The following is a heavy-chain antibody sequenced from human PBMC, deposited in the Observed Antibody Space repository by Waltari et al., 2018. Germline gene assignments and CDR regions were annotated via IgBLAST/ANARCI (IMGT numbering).Heavy chain of an antibody. Sequence: QVQLQQWGAGLLKPSETLSLTCAVYGGSFSGYYWSWIRQPPGKGLEWIGEINHSGSTNYNPSLKSRVTISVDTSKNQFSLKLSSVTAADTAVYSCARVVRAARRLDYWGQGTLVTVSS. CDR3: ARVVRAARRLDY. V-gene: IGHV4-34*01. D-gene: IGHD6-6*01. CDR1: GGSFSGYY. J-gene: IGHJ4*02. CDR2: INHSGST.